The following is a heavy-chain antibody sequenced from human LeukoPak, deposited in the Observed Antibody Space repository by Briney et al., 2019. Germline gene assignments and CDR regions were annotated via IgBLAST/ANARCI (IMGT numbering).Heavy chain of an antibody. D-gene: IGHD3-22*01. J-gene: IGHJ3*02. Sequence: KPSETLSLTCTVSGGSISSYYWSWIRQPPGKGLEWIGYIYCSGSTNYNPSLKSRVTISVDTSKNQFSLKLSSVTAADTAVYYCATLQFPYYYDSSGYGWDAFDIWGQGTMVTVSS. CDR2: IYCSGST. CDR3: ATLQFPYYYDSSGYGWDAFDI. CDR1: GGSISSYY. V-gene: IGHV4-59*01.